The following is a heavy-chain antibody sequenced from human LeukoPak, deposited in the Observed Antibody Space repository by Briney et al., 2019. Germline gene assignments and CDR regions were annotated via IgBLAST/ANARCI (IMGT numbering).Heavy chain of an antibody. J-gene: IGHJ4*02. CDR1: GGSVSSTTYY. V-gene: IGHV4-39*01. D-gene: IGHD3-10*01. CDR2: INYSGST. CDR3: ARYVVYGSGKYYFDY. Sequence: SETLSLTCTVSGGSVSSTTYYWRWIRQPPGKGLEWIASINYSGSTYYNPSLKSRVTISVDTSENQFSLKLSSVTAADTAVYYCARYVVYGSGKYYFDYWGQGTLVTVS.